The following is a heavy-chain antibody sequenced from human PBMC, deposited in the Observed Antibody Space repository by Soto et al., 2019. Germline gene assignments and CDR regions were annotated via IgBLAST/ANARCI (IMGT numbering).Heavy chain of an antibody. CDR3: ARGDYGYYVLDF. Sequence: SETLSLTCTVSGGSISSYYWSWIRQPPGKGLEWIGYIYYSGYTNYNPSLKSRVTISVDTSKNQFSLKLSSVTAADTAVYYCARGDYGYYVLDFSGQGTSVIGSS. J-gene: IGHJ6*02. CDR2: IYYSGYT. V-gene: IGHV4-59*08. CDR1: GGSISSYY.